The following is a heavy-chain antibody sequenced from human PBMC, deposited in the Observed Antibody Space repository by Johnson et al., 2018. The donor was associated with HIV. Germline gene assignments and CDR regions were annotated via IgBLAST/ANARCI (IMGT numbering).Heavy chain of an antibody. CDR2: IKWSGGST. Sequence: VQLVESGGGVQWPGGSLRLSCEGFGFIFDDYGMSWVRQGPGKRLEWVSGIKWSGGSTGYADSVKARFMISRDNAKNSLYLQMNSLRVEDTALYYCVRVGGNGNYFFDPFDIWGQGTMVTVSS. CDR1: GFIFDDYG. D-gene: IGHD1-26*01. J-gene: IGHJ3*02. CDR3: VRVGGNGNYFFDPFDI. V-gene: IGHV3-20*04.